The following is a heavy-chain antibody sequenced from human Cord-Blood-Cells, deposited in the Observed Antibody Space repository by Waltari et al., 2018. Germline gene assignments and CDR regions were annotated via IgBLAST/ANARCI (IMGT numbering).Heavy chain of an antibody. J-gene: IGHJ4*02. CDR1: GFTFSSYT. V-gene: IGHV3-23*01. CDR3: AKGEVYDFWSGYYPPDY. D-gene: IGHD3-3*01. Sequence: EVQLLEAGGGLVQPGGSLSLSCAASGFTFSSYTMSWVRQAPGKGLEWVSAIRGSGGRTYYADAVKGRFTISRDNSKNTLYLQMNSLRAEDTAVYYCAKGEVYDFWSGYYPPDYWGQGTLVTVSS. CDR2: IRGSGGRT.